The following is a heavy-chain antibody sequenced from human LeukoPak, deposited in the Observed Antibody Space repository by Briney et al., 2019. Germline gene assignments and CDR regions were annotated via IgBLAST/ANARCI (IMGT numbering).Heavy chain of an antibody. D-gene: IGHD3-10*01. V-gene: IGHV1-69*05. J-gene: IGHJ4*02. CDR3: ARDFRPARGGDFDY. CDR1: GGTFSSYA. Sequence: SVKVSCKASGGTFSSYAISWVRQAPGRGLEWMGGIIPIFGTANYAQKLQGRVTMTTDTSTSTAYMELRSLRSDDTAVYYCARDFRPARGGDFDYWGQGTLVTVSS. CDR2: IIPIFGTA.